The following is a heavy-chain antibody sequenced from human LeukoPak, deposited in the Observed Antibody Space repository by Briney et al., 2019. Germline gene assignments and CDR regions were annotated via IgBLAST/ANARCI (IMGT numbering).Heavy chain of an antibody. V-gene: IGHV4-59*12. CDR3: ERGSITVVPAFDI. D-gene: IGHD4-23*01. CDR1: GGSLSTYY. Sequence: PSETLSLTCTVSGGSLSTYYWSSLRQPPGKGLEWIACIYYTGSTNYNPSLKSRGTMSVDTSKNQFSLRLTSVTAADTAVYYCERGSITVVPAFDIWGQGTVVTVSS. J-gene: IGHJ3*02. CDR2: IYYTGST.